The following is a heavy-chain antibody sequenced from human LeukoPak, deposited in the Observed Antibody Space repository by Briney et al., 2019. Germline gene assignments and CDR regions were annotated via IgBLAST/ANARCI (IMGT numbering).Heavy chain of an antibody. Sequence: SETLSLTCTVSGGSINTYYWSWIRQPPGKGLEWIGYIYYSGSTIYSPSLKSRVTISLDTSKNQFSLRLSSVTAADTAVYYCARESYSSSWWLDYWGQGTLVTVSS. J-gene: IGHJ4*02. CDR3: ARESYSSSWWLDY. CDR2: IYYSGST. D-gene: IGHD6-13*01. V-gene: IGHV4-59*01. CDR1: GGSINTYY.